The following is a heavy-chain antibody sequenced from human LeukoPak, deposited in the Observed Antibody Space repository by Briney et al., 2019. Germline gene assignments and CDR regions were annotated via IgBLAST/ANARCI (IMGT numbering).Heavy chain of an antibody. CDR2: IYYSGNT. CDR3: ARGFWSGRFYFFDY. D-gene: IGHD3-3*01. V-gene: IGHV4-30-4*08. Sequence: LRLSCAASGFTVSSNYMSWVRQPPGKGLEWVGYIYYSGNTYYNPSLKSRVTISRDTSKNQFSLKLSSVTAADTAMYYCARGFWSGRFYFFDYWGQGTLVTVSS. J-gene: IGHJ4*02. CDR1: GFTVSSNY.